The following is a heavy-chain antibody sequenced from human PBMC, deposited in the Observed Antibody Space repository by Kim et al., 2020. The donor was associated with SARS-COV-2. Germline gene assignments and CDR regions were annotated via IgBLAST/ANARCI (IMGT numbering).Heavy chain of an antibody. Sequence: LKSRVTISVDTSKNQFSLKLSSVTAADTAVYYCAGGGYYYDSSGYYSLDYWGQGTLVTVSS. V-gene: IGHV4-39*07. J-gene: IGHJ4*02. CDR3: AGGGYYYDSSGYYSLDY. D-gene: IGHD3-22*01.